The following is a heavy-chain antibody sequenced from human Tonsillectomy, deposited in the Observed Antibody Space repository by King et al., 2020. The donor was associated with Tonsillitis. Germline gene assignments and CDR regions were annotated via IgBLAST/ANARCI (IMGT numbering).Heavy chain of an antibody. V-gene: IGHV3-23*04. CDR3: AKVNTMTTVTTAYAFDV. CDR1: GFPFSYYA. Sequence: DVQLVQSGGGLVQPGGSLRLSCAASGFPFSYYAMSWVRQAPGKGLEWGSAIIVRGGSPYYAVSVKGRLTISRDNSMNTLYLQMNSLRVEDTAVYKCAKVNTMTTVTTAYAFDVWGPGTLVTVSS. CDR2: IIVRGGSP. D-gene: IGHD4-11*01. J-gene: IGHJ3*01.